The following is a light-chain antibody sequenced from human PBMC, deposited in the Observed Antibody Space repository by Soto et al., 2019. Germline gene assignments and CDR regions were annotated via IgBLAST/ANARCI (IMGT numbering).Light chain of an antibody. V-gene: IGLV2-18*01. J-gene: IGLJ1*01. Sequence: QSVLTQPPSVSWSPGQSVTISCTGTSTDFVSYNRVSWYQQPPGTAPKLMIYEVSKRPSGVPDRFSGSKSGNTASLNISGLQAADEADYYCSLYTSENAYVFGTGTKVTVL. CDR2: EVS. CDR3: SLYTSENAYV. CDR1: STDFVSYNR.